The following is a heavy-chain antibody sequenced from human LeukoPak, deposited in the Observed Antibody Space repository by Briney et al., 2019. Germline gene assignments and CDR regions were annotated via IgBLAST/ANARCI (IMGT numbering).Heavy chain of an antibody. D-gene: IGHD6-19*01. CDR2: FFTDGST. CDR1: GFTVSSNY. Sequence: GGSLRLSCAASGFTVSSNYMSWVRQAPGKGLEWLSIFFTDGSTYNADSVKGRLTISSDNSKNTLYLQMDSLRAEDTAVYYCARGVYSSGWLDYWGQGTLVTVSS. V-gene: IGHV3-66*01. CDR3: ARGVYSSGWLDY. J-gene: IGHJ4*02.